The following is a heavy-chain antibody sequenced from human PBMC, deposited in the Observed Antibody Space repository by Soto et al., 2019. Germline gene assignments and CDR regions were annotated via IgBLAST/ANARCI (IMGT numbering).Heavy chain of an antibody. Sequence: GGSLRLSCAASGFTFSSYAMSWVRQAPGKGLEWVSAISGSGGSTYYADSVKGRFTISRDNSKNTLYLQMNSLRAEYTAVYYCAKGPPNYSNYGPSAFDIWGQGTMVTVSS. CDR3: AKGPPNYSNYGPSAFDI. V-gene: IGHV3-23*01. CDR2: ISGSGGST. J-gene: IGHJ3*02. D-gene: IGHD4-4*01. CDR1: GFTFSSYA.